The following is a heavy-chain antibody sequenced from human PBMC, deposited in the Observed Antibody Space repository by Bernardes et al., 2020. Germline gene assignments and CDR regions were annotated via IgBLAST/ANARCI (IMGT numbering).Heavy chain of an antibody. J-gene: IGHJ6*03. V-gene: IGHV3-7*01. CDR3: AREYYDFWSGREGVLYYYYMDV. CDR1: GFPFSTYW. CDR2: IRQEGSEQ. D-gene: IGHD3-3*01. Sequence: GGSLRLSCAASGFPFSTYWMSWVRQAPGKGLEWVANIRQEGSEQHYVDSVKGRFTISRDNAKNSVYLEMDSLRAEDTAVYYCAREYYDFWSGREGVLYYYYMDVWGKGTTVTVSS.